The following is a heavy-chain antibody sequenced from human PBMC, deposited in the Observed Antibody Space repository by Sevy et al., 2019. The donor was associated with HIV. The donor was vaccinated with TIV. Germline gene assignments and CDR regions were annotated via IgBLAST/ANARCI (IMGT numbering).Heavy chain of an antibody. Sequence: GGSLRLSCAASGFTFSSYTMNWVRQAPGKGLEWVSSITGGSSYKYYADSVKGRFTISKDNAKNSLYLQMNSLRAEDTAVYYCARDGGCSSTSCLLCFDCWGQGSLVTVSS. CDR2: ITGGSSYK. D-gene: IGHD2-2*01. J-gene: IGHJ4*02. V-gene: IGHV3-21*01. CDR1: GFTFSSYT. CDR3: ARDGGCSSTSCLLCFDC.